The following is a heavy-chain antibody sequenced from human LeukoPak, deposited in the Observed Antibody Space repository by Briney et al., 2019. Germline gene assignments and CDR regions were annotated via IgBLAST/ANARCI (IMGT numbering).Heavy chain of an antibody. Sequence: GSLRLSCAASGFTVSSNYMSWVRQPPGKGLEWIGEINHSGSTNYNPSLKSRVTISVDTSKNQFSLKLSSVTAADTAVYYCAREPGLSEQGFDYWGQGTLVTVSS. CDR2: INHSGST. V-gene: IGHV4-34*01. CDR3: AREPGLSEQGFDY. CDR1: GFTVSSNY. D-gene: IGHD1/OR15-1a*01. J-gene: IGHJ4*02.